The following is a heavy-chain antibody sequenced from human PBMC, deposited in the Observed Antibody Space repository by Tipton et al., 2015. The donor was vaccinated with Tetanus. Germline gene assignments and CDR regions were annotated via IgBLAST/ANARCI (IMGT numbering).Heavy chain of an antibody. CDR1: GGSLRGGDHY. Sequence: TLSLTCTVSGGSLRGGDHYWSWIRQPPGKGLEWIGDTYSYNGNTLQNPSLQSRVTISLDKSKNQFSLKLRSVTAADTAVYYCARANNDYPKKGPFDYWGQGILVTVSS. CDR3: ARANNDYPKKGPFDY. D-gene: IGHD5-12*01. CDR2: TYSYNGNT. V-gene: IGHV4-30-4*01. J-gene: IGHJ4*02.